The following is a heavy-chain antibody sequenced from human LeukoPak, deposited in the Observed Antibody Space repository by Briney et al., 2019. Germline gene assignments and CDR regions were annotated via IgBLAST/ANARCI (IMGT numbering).Heavy chain of an antibody. CDR1: GFTLSDHY. D-gene: IGHD2-2*02. CDR3: ARDFSIVESYTLGY. Sequence: GGSLRLSCAASGFTLSDHYMDWVRQAPGKGLEWVSSISSSSSHIYYADSVKGRFTISRDNAKNSLYLQMNSLRAEDTAIYYCARDFSIVESYTLGYWGQGTLVTVSS. V-gene: IGHV3-21*01. J-gene: IGHJ4*02. CDR2: ISSSSSHI.